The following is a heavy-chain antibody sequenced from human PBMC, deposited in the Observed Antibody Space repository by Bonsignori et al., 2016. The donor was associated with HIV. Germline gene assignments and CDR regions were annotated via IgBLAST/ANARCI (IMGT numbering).Heavy chain of an antibody. D-gene: IGHD1-1*01. V-gene: IGHV5-51*01. J-gene: IGHJ4*02. CDR2: IYPGDSDT. Sequence: VRQAPGKGLEWMGIIYPGDSDTRYSPSFQGQVTISADKSISTAYLQWSSLKASDTAMYYCATSDRNWVGGFDYWGQGTLVTVSS. CDR3: ATSDRNWVGGFDY.